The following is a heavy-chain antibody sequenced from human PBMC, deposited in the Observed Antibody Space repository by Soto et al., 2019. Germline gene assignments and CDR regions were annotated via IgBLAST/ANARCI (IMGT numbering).Heavy chain of an antibody. D-gene: IGHD3-10*01. Sequence: GGSLRLSCAASGFTFSNHWMHWVRQVPEKGLVWVSRIDYDGTITTYADSVRGRFTISRDNAKNTLYLQMNSLRAEDTAVYYCARSDGGFDYWGQGTLVTVSS. CDR1: GFTFSNHW. J-gene: IGHJ4*02. CDR3: ARSDGGFDY. CDR2: IDYDGTIT. V-gene: IGHV3-74*01.